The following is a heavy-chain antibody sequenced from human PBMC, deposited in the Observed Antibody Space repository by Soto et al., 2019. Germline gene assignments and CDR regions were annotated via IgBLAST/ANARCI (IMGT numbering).Heavy chain of an antibody. Sequence: QVQLVESGGGVVQPGRSLRLSCAASGFTFSSYGMHWVRQAPGKGLEWVAVIWYDGSNKYYADSVKGRFTISRDNSKNKLYLQMNSLRAWDPALYYCARDTARAMVRIYYGMDVWGQGTTVTVSS. CDR3: ARDTARAMVRIYYGMDV. CDR1: GFTFSSYG. CDR2: IWYDGSNK. D-gene: IGHD3-10*01. V-gene: IGHV3-33*01. J-gene: IGHJ6*02.